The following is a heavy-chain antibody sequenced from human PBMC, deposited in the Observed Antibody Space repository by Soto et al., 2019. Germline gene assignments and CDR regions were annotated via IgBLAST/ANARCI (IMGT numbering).Heavy chain of an antibody. J-gene: IGHJ6*03. CDR1: GFTFSSYG. V-gene: IGHV3-33*01. CDR2: IWYDGSNK. CDR3: ARGGSSSSWDWYYYYYYMDV. D-gene: IGHD6-6*01. Sequence: GGSLRLSCAASGFTFSSYGMHWVRQAPGKGLEWVAVIWYDGSNKYYADSVKGRFTISRDNSKNTLYLQMNSLRAEDTAVYYCARGGSSSSWDWYYYYYYMDVWGKGTTVTVSS.